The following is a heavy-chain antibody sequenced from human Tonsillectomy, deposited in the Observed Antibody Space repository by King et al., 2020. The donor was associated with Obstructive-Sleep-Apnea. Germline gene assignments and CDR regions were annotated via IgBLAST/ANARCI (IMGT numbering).Heavy chain of an antibody. CDR1: GYSFITYW. V-gene: IGHV5-51*01. CDR3: ARQEGYCSGGSCYSYWYFDL. J-gene: IGHJ2*01. CDR2: IYPGDSVT. D-gene: IGHD2-15*01. Sequence: QLVQSGAEVRKPGESLKISCKGSGYSFITYWIAWVRQMPGKGLEWMGIIYPGDSVTRYSPSFQGQVTISADKSISTAYLQWRSLKASDTAMYYCARQEGYCSGGSCYSYWYFDLWGRGTLVTVSS.